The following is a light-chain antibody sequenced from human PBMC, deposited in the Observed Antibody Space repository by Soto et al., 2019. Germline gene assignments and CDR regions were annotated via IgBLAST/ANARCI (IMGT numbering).Light chain of an antibody. CDR3: QQRYNWPPLT. CDR2: DTS. CDR1: QNVINY. J-gene: IGKJ5*01. Sequence: EVVLTQSPATLSLSPGERATLSCRASQNVINYLAWYQQKPGQAPRLLIYDTSNRATGVPARFSGSGSGTEFTLTISSLEAEDFAVYYCQQRYNWPPLTFGQGTRLEIK. V-gene: IGKV3-11*01.